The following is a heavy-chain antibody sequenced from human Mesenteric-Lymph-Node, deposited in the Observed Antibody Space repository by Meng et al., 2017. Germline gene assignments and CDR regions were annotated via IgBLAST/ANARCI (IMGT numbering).Heavy chain of an antibody. Sequence: QVQLQESGPGLVNPSDTLSLTCAVSGYSISSSNWWGWIRQPSGKGLEWIGYIYYSGSTYYNPSLESRVTMSVDTSKNQFSLNLNSVTAADTAVYYCAVRLSVTGTDFFPYWGQGALVTVSS. CDR2: IYYSGST. CDR3: AVRLSVTGTDFFPY. V-gene: IGHV4-28*01. J-gene: IGHJ4*02. CDR1: GYSISSSNW. D-gene: IGHD1/OR15-1a*01.